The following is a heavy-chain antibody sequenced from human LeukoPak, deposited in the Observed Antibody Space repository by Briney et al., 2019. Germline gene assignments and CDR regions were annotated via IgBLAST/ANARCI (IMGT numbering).Heavy chain of an antibody. J-gene: IGHJ4*02. CDR2: VNPNSGGT. Sequence: ASVTVSYKPSVYTFTHYYMHWVRQAPGQGREWMGWVNPNSGGTNYAQKFQGRVTMTRDTSISTAYMDLTGLRSEDTAVYYCARFIIKYYDSSDYYEPEYYFDYWGQGTLVTVSS. CDR3: ARFIIKYYDSSDYYEPEYYFDY. CDR1: VYTFTHYY. V-gene: IGHV1-2*02. D-gene: IGHD3-22*01.